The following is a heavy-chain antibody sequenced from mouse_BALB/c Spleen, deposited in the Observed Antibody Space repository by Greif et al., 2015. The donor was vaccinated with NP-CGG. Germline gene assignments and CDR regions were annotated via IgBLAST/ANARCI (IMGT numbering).Heavy chain of an antibody. CDR3: SRDYYGSRYWYVDV. CDR1: GFTFSDYG. Sequence: EVQVVESGVGVVQPGGSRKLSCAASGFTFSDYGMACVRQAPGKGPEWVAFISNLAYIIYYSVTVTGRFTISRENAKNTLCLEMSSLSSEDTAVYYCSRDYYGSRYWYVDVWGSGTTVTVSS. D-gene: IGHD1-1*01. J-gene: IGHJ1*01. V-gene: IGHV5-15*02. CDR2: ISNLAYII.